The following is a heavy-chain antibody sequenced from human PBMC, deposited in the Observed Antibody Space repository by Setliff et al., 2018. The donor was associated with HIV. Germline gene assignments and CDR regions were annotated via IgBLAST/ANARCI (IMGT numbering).Heavy chain of an antibody. D-gene: IGHD1-1*01. CDR2: ISSSGTTI. J-gene: IGHJ4*02. CDR1: GFTFSNYE. CDR3: ATLPNYYFDY. V-gene: IGHV3-48*03. Sequence: GGSLRLSCAASGFTFSNYEMNWVRQAPGKGLEWVSYISSSGTTIYYADSVKGRFTISRDNAKNSLYLQMNSLRAEDTAVYYCATLPNYYFDYWGQGALVTVSS.